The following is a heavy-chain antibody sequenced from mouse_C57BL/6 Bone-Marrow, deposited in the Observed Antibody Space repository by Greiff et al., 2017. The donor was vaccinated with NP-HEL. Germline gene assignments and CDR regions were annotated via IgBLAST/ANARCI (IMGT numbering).Heavy chain of an antibody. CDR1: EYEFPSHD. CDR2: INCYGGST. J-gene: IGHJ2*01. V-gene: IGHV5-2*01. Sequence: EVLLVESGGGLVQPGESLKFSCESNEYEFPSHDLSWVRKTPEKRLELVAAINCYGGSTYYPDTMERRLIISRDNAKKTLCLQMSSLRSEDTALYYCATGDYYFDYWGQGTTLTVSS. CDR3: ATGDYYFDY. D-gene: IGHD4-1*01.